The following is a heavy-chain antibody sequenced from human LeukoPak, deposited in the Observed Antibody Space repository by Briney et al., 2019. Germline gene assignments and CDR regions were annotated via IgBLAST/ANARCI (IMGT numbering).Heavy chain of an antibody. CDR3: ARGPQSYCSGGSCYSGRYYYGMDV. D-gene: IGHD2-15*01. V-gene: IGHV1-69*13. Sequence: SVKVSCKASGGTFSSYAISWVRQAPGQGLEWMGGIIPIFGTANYAQKFQGRVTITADESTSTAYMELSSLRSEDTAVYYCARGPQSYCSGGSCYSGRYYYGMDVWGQGTTVTVSS. CDR1: GGTFSSYA. J-gene: IGHJ6*02. CDR2: IIPIFGTA.